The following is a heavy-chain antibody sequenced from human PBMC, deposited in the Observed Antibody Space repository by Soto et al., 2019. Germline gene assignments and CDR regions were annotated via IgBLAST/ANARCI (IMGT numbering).Heavy chain of an antibody. CDR1: GFTVSSNY. J-gene: IGHJ1*01. Sequence: GGSLRLSCAASGFTVSSNYMSWVRQAPGKGLEWVSGIYSGGSTYYADSVKGRFTISRDNSKNTLYLQMNSLRAADTAVYYCARDRVESGYPEYFQHWGQGTLLTVSS. V-gene: IGHV3-53*01. CDR2: IYSGGST. CDR3: ARDRVESGYPEYFQH. D-gene: IGHD3-22*01.